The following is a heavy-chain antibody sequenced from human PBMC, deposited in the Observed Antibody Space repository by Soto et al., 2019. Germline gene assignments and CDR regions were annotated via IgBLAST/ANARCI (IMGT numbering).Heavy chain of an antibody. CDR2: ISHAVTHQ. V-gene: IGHV3-30-3*01. CDR1: GFTFSRHS. CDR3: ARDGADYFGMDV. D-gene: IGHD1-26*01. Sequence: QVQLVESGGGVVQPGMSLRLSCAASGFTFSRHSMHWVRQSPGKGLEWAAVISHAVTHQYYADSVKGRFTISRDNSKNTLYLQMNSLRAEDTAVYYCARDGADYFGMDVWGQGTTVTVSS. J-gene: IGHJ6*02.